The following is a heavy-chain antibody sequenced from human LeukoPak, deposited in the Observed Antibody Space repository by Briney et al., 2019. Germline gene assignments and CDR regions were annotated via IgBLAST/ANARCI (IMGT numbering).Heavy chain of an antibody. CDR1: GFTFSTYS. CDR3: ARDSGSYYAFDY. CDR2: ISSGSGYI. V-gene: IGHV3-21*01. D-gene: IGHD3-10*01. J-gene: IGHJ4*02. Sequence: GGSLRLSCAASGFTFSTYSMNWARQAPGKGLEWVSSISSGSGYIYYADSVKGRFTISRDNAKNSLYLQMNSLRAEDTAVYYCARDSGSYYAFDYWGQGTLVTVSS.